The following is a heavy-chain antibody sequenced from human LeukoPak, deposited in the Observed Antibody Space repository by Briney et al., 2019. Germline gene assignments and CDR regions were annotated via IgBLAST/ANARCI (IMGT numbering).Heavy chain of an antibody. CDR3: AKDAYLAAPGAFGS. V-gene: IGHV3-30*18. Sequence: PGRSLRLSCSASGFTFNNYDMHWVRQAPGKGPEWVAVMSYDGNNQYYADSVKGRFTISRDNSKNTLYLQMNSLRTGDTAVYYCAKDAYLAAPGAFGSWGLGTLVTVST. J-gene: IGHJ5*02. CDR1: GFTFNNYD. CDR2: MSYDGNNQ. D-gene: IGHD6-13*01.